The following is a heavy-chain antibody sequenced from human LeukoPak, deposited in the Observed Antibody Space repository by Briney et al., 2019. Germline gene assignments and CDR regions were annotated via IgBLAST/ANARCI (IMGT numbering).Heavy chain of an antibody. D-gene: IGHD2-21*02. V-gene: IGHV4-61*01. CDR3: ARGYCGGDCYSTPYFQY. J-gene: IGHJ1*01. CDR2: FSYTGST. CDR1: GGSFSSGSYY. Sequence: SETLSLTCTVSGGSFSSGSYYWSWIRQPPGKGLEWIGYFSYTGSTNYNPSLKSRVTISVDTSKNQFSLKMTSVTAADTAVYYCARGYCGGDCYSTPYFQYWGQGTLVTVSS.